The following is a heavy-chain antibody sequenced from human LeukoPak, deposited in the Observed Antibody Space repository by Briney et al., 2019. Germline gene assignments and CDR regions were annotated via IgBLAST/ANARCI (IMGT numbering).Heavy chain of an antibody. D-gene: IGHD4-17*01. Sequence: GGSLRLSCTASGFTFSNYAMSWVRQAAGRGLEWVSSINGRGDRTYYADSVKGRFTISRDNSKNTLYLQMNSLRAEDTAVYYCAKDPPLYGDYEASWFDPWGQGTLVTVSS. V-gene: IGHV3-23*01. J-gene: IGHJ5*02. CDR2: INGRGDRT. CDR1: GFTFSNYA. CDR3: AKDPPLYGDYEASWFDP.